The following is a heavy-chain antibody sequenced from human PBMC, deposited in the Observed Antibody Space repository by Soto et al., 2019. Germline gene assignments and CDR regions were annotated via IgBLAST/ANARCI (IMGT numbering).Heavy chain of an antibody. CDR3: ARECTMVRGVITYYYYMDV. V-gene: IGHV1-69*08. CDR2: IIPILGIA. Sequence: QVQLVQSGAEMKKPGSSVKVSCKASGGTFSSYTISWVRQAPGQGLEWMGRIIPILGIANYAQKFQGRVTITADKSTSTAYMELSSLRSEDTAVYYCARECTMVRGVITYYYYMDVWGKGTTVTVSS. D-gene: IGHD3-10*01. J-gene: IGHJ6*03. CDR1: GGTFSSYT.